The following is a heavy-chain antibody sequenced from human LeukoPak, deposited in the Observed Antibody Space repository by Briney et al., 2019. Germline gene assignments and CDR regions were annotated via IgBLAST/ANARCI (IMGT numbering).Heavy chain of an antibody. CDR2: VHYSGST. V-gene: IGHV4-39*01. J-gene: IGHJ6*03. D-gene: IGHD3-10*01. Sequence: PSETLSLTCSVSGGSISSSSYFWGWIRQPPWKGLEWIASVHYSGSTYYNPSLKSRVTISIDTSKNQFSLKLTSVTAADTAVYFCARQLYVSGSYYAPMDVWGKGTTVMISS. CDR1: GGSISSSSYF. CDR3: ARQLYVSGSYYAPMDV.